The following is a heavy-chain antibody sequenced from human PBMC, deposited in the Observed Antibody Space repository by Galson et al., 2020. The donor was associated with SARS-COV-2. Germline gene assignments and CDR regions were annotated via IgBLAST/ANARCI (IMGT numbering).Heavy chain of an antibody. CDR3: TRGRQAMRYFDWYIDY. D-gene: IGHD3-9*01. J-gene: IGHJ4*02. V-gene: IGHV3-30-3*01. Sequence: GGSLRLSCAASGFTFSSCAMHWVRQAPGKGLEWVAFISFDGDNKYYADSVKGRFTISRDNSQNTLFLQMNGLRPEDTAVYYCTRGRQAMRYFDWYIDYWGQGTLVTVSS. CDR2: ISFDGDNK. CDR1: GFTFSSCA.